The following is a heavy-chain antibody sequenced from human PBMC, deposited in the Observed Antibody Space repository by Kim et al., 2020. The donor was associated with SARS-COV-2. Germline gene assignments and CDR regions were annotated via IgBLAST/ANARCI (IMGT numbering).Heavy chain of an antibody. CDR2: ISSSSSYT. J-gene: IGHJ6*02. D-gene: IGHD2-8*02. Sequence: GGSLRLSCAASGFTFSDYYMSWIRQAPGKGLEWVSYISSSSSYTNYADSVKGRFTISRDNAKNSLYLQMNSLRAEDTAVYYCARDGSNDPSRPSNWWYYYYGMDVWGPGTTVTVSS. CDR1: GFTFSDYY. CDR3: ARDGSNDPSRPSNWWYYYYGMDV. V-gene: IGHV3-11*06.